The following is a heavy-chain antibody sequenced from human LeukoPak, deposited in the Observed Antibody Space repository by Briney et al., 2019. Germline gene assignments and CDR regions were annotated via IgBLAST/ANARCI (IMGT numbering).Heavy chain of an antibody. V-gene: IGHV4-34*01. CDR3: AASSTWGSGWFDP. CDR1: GGSFSDYY. CDR2: ISHSGST. J-gene: IGHJ5*02. D-gene: IGHD2-2*01. Sequence: SDALSLTCGIYGGSFSDYYWSWIRQPPGKGLEWIGEISHSGSTKYNPSLKSRVIISVDTSKNQFSLKVRSVTAADTAVYYCAASSTWGSGWFDPWGQGTPVTVSS.